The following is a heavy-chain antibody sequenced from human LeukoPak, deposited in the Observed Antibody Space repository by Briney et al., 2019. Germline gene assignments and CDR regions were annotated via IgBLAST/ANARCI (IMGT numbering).Heavy chain of an antibody. J-gene: IGHJ3*02. Sequence: SVKVSCKASGGTFSSYAISWVRQAPGQGLEWMGGIIPIFGTANYAQKFQGRVTITTDESTSTAYMELSSLRSEDTAVYYCARASDYDFWSGYYSYAFDIWGQGTMVTVSS. CDR1: GGTFSSYA. CDR3: ARASDYDFWSGYYSYAFDI. CDR2: IIPIFGTA. D-gene: IGHD3-3*01. V-gene: IGHV1-69*05.